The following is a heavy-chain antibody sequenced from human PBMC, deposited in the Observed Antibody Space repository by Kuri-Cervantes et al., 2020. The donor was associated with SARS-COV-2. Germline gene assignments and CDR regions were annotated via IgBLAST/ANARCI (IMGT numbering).Heavy chain of an antibody. CDR1: GFTFDDYA. D-gene: IGHD6-19*01. V-gene: IGHV3-9*03. CDR2: ISCNSGSI. J-gene: IGHJ3*02. CDR3: AKDMGSGWYILGDAFDI. Sequence: SLKISCAASGFTFDDYAMHWVRQAPGKGLEWVSGISCNSGSIGYADSVKGRFTISRDNAKNSLYLQMNSLRAEDMALYYCAKDMGSGWYILGDAFDIWGQGTMVTVSS.